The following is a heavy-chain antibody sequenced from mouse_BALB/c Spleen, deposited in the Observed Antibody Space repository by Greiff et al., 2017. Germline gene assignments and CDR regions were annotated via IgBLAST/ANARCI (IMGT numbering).Heavy chain of an antibody. V-gene: IGHV1-69*02. CDR1: GYTFTSYW. J-gene: IGHJ3*01. Sequence: QVQLQQPGAELVKPGARVKLSCKASGYTFTSYWMNWVKQRPGRGLEWIGRIDPSDSETHYNQKFKDKATLTVDKSSSTAYIQLSSLTSEDSAVYYCASGYDAWFAYWGQGTLVTVSA. D-gene: IGHD2-14*01. CDR2: IDPSDSET. CDR3: ASGYDAWFAY.